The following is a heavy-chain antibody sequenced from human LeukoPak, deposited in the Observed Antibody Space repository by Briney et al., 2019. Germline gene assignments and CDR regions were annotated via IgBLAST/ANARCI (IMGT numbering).Heavy chain of an antibody. CDR1: GFIYSSYE. CDR2: INRSGSTR. D-gene: IGHD2/OR15-2a*01. V-gene: IGHV3-48*03. Sequence: GRCLSLSCAASGFIYSSYEMNWVRQAAGKGLEWVSYINRSGSTRYYADSVKGRFTISRDSAKSALYLQMNSLRAEDTAVYYCARVIGGTPNKAFDIWGQGTMVTVSS. CDR3: ARVIGGTPNKAFDI. J-gene: IGHJ3*02.